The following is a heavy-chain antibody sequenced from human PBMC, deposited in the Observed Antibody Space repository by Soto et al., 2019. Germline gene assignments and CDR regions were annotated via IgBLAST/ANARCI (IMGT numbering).Heavy chain of an antibody. J-gene: IGHJ4*02. D-gene: IGHD1-7*01. CDR3: GRGEVDRYNWNYGIDY. CDR2: IYYSGNT. CDR1: GGSISSYY. V-gene: IGHV4-59*01. Sequence: SETLSLTCTVSGGSISSYYCSWIRQPPGKGLEWIGYIYYSGNTNYNPSLKSRVTISVDTSKNQFSLKLSSVTAADTAVYYCGRGEVDRYNWNYGIDYWGQGTLVTV.